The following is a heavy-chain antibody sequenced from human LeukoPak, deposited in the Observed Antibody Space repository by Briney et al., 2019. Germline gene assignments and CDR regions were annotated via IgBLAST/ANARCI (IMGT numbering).Heavy chain of an antibody. CDR1: GYSISGAYY. D-gene: IGHD5-24*01. CDR2: IYHSGST. V-gene: IGHV4-38-2*01. Sequence: SETLSLTCAVSGYSISGAYYWGWIRQPPGRGLEWIGDIYHSGSTYYNPSLKSQVTISVDTSKNQFSLKLSSVTAADTAVYYCASRREMATINAYFDYWGQGTLVTVSS. J-gene: IGHJ4*02. CDR3: ASRREMATINAYFDY.